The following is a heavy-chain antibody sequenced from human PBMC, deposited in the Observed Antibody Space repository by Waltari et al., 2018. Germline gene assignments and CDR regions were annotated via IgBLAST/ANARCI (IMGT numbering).Heavy chain of an antibody. CDR3: ARDVFSCSSTSCYARDAFDI. D-gene: IGHD2-2*01. J-gene: IGHJ3*02. CDR2: IYTSGST. V-gene: IGHV4-61*02. Sequence: QVQLQESGPGLVKPSQTLSLTCTVSGGSISSGSYYWSWIRQPAGKGLEWIGRIYTSGSTNYNPSLKSRVTISVDTSKNQFSLKLSSVTAADTAVYYCARDVFSCSSTSCYARDAFDIWGQGTMVTVSS. CDR1: GGSISSGSYY.